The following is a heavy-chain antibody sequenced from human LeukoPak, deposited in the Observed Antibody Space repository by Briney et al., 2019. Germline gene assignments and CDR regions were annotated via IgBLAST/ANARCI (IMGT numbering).Heavy chain of an antibody. CDR3: ARTIRGY. Sequence: PGGSLRLSCAASGFTFSNYWMSWVRQAPGQGLEWVANIKEDGSEKYYVDSVKGRFTISRDNAKNSLYLQMNGLRAEDTAVYYCARTIRGYWGQGTLVTVSS. CDR1: GFTFSNYW. J-gene: IGHJ4*02. V-gene: IGHV3-7*01. CDR2: IKEDGSEK. D-gene: IGHD3-10*01.